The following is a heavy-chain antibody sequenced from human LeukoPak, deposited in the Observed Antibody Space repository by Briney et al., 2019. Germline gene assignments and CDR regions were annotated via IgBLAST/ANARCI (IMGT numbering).Heavy chain of an antibody. CDR2: IFYSGNT. Sequence: SETLSLTCTVSGGSISSSNYYWGWIRQPPGKGLEWIGTIFYSGNTYYNPSLKSRATISVDTSKNQFSLKLNSVTAADTAVYYCARHPWGPYYYYYYMDVWGKGTTVIVSS. CDR1: GGSISSSNYY. D-gene: IGHD3-16*01. V-gene: IGHV4-39*01. CDR3: ARHPWGPYYYYYYMDV. J-gene: IGHJ6*03.